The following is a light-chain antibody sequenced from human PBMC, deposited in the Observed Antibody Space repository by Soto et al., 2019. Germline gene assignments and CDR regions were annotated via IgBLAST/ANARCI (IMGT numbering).Light chain of an antibody. CDR1: SSDVGTYNL. V-gene: IGLV2-23*02. CDR2: EVV. Sequence: QSALTQPASVSGSPGQSITISCTGSSSDVGTYNLVSWYQHHPGKAPKLMISEVVKRPSGVSNRFSGSKSGNTASLTLSGLQAEDEADYYCCSNAGRSMFVFGGGTKLTVL. J-gene: IGLJ2*01. CDR3: CSNAGRSMFV.